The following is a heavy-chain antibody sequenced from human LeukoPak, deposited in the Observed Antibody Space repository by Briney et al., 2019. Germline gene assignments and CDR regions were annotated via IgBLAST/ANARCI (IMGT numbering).Heavy chain of an antibody. D-gene: IGHD6-13*01. CDR2: IIGSVGGT. CDR3: AKVRGIAGVNYYFDY. Sequence: PLGSLRVSCAAPGFTFRGYAMSWVRQAPGKGLEWVSDIIGSVGGTYYADSLKGGFTISTENSKNTLYLHMNSVRAEDTAVYYCAKVRGIAGVNYYFDYWGQGTLVTVSS. V-gene: IGHV3-23*01. CDR1: GFTFRGYA. J-gene: IGHJ4*02.